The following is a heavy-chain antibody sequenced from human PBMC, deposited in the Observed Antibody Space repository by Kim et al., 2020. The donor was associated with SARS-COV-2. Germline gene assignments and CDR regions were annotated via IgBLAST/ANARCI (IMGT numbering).Heavy chain of an antibody. CDR1: GFTFSSYG. D-gene: IGHD3-10*01. V-gene: IGHV3-33*05. CDR3: ARDRPYGSGSYDSSGMDV. Sequence: GGSLRLSCAASGFTFSSYGMHWVRQAPGKGLEWVAVISYDGTNKYYADSVKGRFTISRDNSKNTLYLQMNSLRAEETAVYYCARDRPYGSGSYDSSGMDVWGQGTTVTVSS. J-gene: IGHJ6*02. CDR2: ISYDGTNK.